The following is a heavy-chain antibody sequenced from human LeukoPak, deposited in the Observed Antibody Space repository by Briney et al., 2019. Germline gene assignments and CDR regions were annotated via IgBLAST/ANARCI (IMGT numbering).Heavy chain of an antibody. J-gene: IGHJ6*02. Sequence: SDTQSLTCTVSGGSIHNYYWSWIRQPPGPGLEWIGDIYHRGNSNYNPSLKSRVAISAATSKTQFSLRLGSVTAADTAVYYCARVFWFTYRRGGYYYGMDVWGQGTTVTVSS. CDR2: IYHRGNS. CDR3: ARVFWFTYRRGGYYYGMDV. V-gene: IGHV4-59*07. D-gene: IGHD3-3*01. CDR1: GGSIHNYY.